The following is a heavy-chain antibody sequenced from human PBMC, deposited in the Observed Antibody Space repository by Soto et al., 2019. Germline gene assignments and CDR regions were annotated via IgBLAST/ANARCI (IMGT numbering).Heavy chain of an antibody. Sequence: PVGSLRLSCAASEFTFDDYAMHWVRQAPGKGLEWVSLISWDGGSTYYADSVKGRFTISRDNSKNSLYLQMNSLRAEDTALYYCAKVAIRAPGSHYFDYWGQGTLVIVSS. J-gene: IGHJ4*02. CDR1: EFTFDDYA. CDR2: ISWDGGST. V-gene: IGHV3-43D*04. CDR3: AKVAIRAPGSHYFDY. D-gene: IGHD3-10*01.